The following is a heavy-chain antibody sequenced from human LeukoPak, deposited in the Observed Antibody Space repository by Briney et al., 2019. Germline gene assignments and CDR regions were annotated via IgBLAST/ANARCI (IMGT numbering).Heavy chain of an antibody. V-gene: IGHV3-23*01. J-gene: IGHJ4*02. CDR1: GFTFSSYA. D-gene: IGHD2-2*01. Sequence: GGSLRLSCAASGFTFSSYAMSWVRQAPGKGLEWVSAISGSGGSTYYADSVKGRFTISRDNSKNTLYLQMNSLRAEDTAVYYCTKGRGYCSSTSCYRYYWGQGTLVTVSS. CDR2: ISGSGGST. CDR3: TKGRGYCSSTSCYRYY.